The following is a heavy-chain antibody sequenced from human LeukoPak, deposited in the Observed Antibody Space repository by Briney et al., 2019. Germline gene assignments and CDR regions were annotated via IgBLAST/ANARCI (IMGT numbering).Heavy chain of an antibody. J-gene: IGHJ4*02. Sequence: GASVKVSCKASGGTFSSYAISWVRQAPGQGLEWMGWINPNSGGTNYAQKFQGRVTMTRDTSISTAYMELSRLRSDDTAVYYCARAPGHIVVVPAAFPIGRYWGQGTLVTVSS. CDR1: GGTFSSYA. D-gene: IGHD2-2*01. V-gene: IGHV1-2*02. CDR3: ARAPGHIVVVPAAFPIGRY. CDR2: INPNSGGT.